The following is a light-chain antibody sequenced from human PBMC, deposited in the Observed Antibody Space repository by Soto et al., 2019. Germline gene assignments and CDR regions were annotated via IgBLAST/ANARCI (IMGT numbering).Light chain of an antibody. CDR2: EGT. Sequence: QSALTQPASVSGSPGQSITISCTGTSSDVGSYNLVSWYQQYPGRAPKLMIYEGTKRPSGVSNRFSGSKSGNTASLTISGLQAEDEADYYCCSYAGSSILVFGGGTKVTVL. V-gene: IGLV2-23*01. CDR3: CSYAGSSILV. CDR1: SSDVGSYNL. J-gene: IGLJ2*01.